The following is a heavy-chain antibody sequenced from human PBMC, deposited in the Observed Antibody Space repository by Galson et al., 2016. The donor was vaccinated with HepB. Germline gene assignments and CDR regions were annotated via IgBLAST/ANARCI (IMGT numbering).Heavy chain of an antibody. Sequence: SLRLSCAASGFTFNNYAMAWVRQIVGKGLEWVSGISDNGEITYYADSVGGRFTISRDNSKNTLSLQMNSPRAEDTAIYHCVGRKWGTFAFDIWGQGTMVTVSS. J-gene: IGHJ3*02. CDR1: GFTFNNYA. CDR2: ISDNGEIT. CDR3: VGRKWGTFAFDI. D-gene: IGHD3-16*01. V-gene: IGHV3-23*01.